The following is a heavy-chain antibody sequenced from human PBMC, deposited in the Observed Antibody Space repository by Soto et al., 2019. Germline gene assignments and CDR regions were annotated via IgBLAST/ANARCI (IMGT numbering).Heavy chain of an antibody. V-gene: IGHV3-33*01. CDR3: ARESGRDHLDS. D-gene: IGHD1-26*01. Sequence: QVQLVESGGGVVQPGRSLRLSCAASGFTFSSYGMHWVRQAPGKGLEWVAALWYDGSNKYYADSVKGRFTISRDNSKNTLYLQMNSLRAEDTAMYYCARESGRDHLDSWGRGTLVTVSS. CDR1: GFTFSSYG. J-gene: IGHJ4*02. CDR2: LWYDGSNK.